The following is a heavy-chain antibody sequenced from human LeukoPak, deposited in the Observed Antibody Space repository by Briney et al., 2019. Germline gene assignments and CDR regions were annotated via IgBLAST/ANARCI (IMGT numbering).Heavy chain of an antibody. CDR1: GFTFSSYS. CDR3: ARYQDYGDYKDY. CDR2: ISSSSSYI. V-gene: IGHV3-21*01. J-gene: IGHJ4*02. Sequence: GGSLRLSCAGSGFTFSSYSMNWVRQAPGKGLEWVSSISSSSSYIYCADSVKGRFTISRDNAKNSLYPQMNSLRAEDTAVYYCARYQDYGDYKDYWGQGTLVTVSS. D-gene: IGHD4-17*01.